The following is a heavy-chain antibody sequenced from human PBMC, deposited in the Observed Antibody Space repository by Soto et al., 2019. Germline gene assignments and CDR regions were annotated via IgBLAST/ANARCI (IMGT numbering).Heavy chain of an antibody. CDR2: INAGNGNT. J-gene: IGHJ4*02. Sequence: ASVKVSCKDSGYTFTSYAMHWVRQAPGQRLEWMGWINAGNGNTKYSQKFQGRVTITRDTSASTAYMELSSLRSEDTAVYYCARSITLPTPLDYWGQGTLVTVSS. CDR3: ARSITLPTPLDY. V-gene: IGHV1-3*01. CDR1: GYTFTSYA. D-gene: IGHD1-20*01.